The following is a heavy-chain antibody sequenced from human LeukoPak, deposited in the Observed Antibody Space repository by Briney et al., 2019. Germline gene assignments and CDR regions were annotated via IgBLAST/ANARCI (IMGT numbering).Heavy chain of an antibody. CDR1: GYTFTSYS. CDR3: ARIKYGDGGGYFDY. CDR2: INPGGGST. D-gene: IGHD4-17*01. J-gene: IGHJ4*02. Sequence: ASVKVSCKASGYTFTSYSIHWMRQAPGQGLEWMGKINPGGGSTSYAGKLQGRVTMTSDTSTSTAYMDLSSLRSNETDIYYCARIKYGDGGGYFDYWGQGILVTVSS. V-gene: IGHV1-46*04.